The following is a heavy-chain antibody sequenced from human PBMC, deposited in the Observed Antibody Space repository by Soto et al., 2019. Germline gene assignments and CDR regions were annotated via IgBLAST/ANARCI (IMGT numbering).Heavy chain of an antibody. CDR2: ISGSGGST. J-gene: IGHJ5*02. D-gene: IGHD1-26*01. CDR1: RFSFSSYA. V-gene: IGHV3-23*01. Sequence: GSLRLSYAACRFSFSSYAMSWVRQAPGKGLEWVSAISGSGGSTYYGDSVKGRFTISRDNSKNTLYLQMNSLRAEDTAVYYCAKMTTDRYSGSYNWFDPWGQGTLVTVSS. CDR3: AKMTTDRYSGSYNWFDP.